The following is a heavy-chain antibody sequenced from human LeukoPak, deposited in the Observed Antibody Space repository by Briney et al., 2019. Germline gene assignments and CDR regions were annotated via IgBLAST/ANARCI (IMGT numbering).Heavy chain of an antibody. V-gene: IGHV4-34*01. CDR2: INHSGST. CDR1: GGSISGYY. J-gene: IGHJ4*02. CDR3: ARGDGIAAAGTSPYFDY. D-gene: IGHD6-13*01. Sequence: TSETLSLTCTVSGGSISGYYWSWIRQPPGKGLEWIGEINHSGSTNYNPSLKSRVTISVDTSKNQFSLKLSSVTAADTAAYYCARGDGIAAAGTSPYFDYWGQGTLVTVSS.